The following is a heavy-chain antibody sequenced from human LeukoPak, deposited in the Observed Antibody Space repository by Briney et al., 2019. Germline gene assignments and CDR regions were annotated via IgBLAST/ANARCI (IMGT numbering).Heavy chain of an antibody. CDR2: IYSGAST. D-gene: IGHD3-22*01. CDR1: GFTVSSHY. V-gene: IGHV3-66*01. CDR3: ARALYYYDNSASGWFDP. J-gene: IGHJ5*02. Sequence: GGSLRLSCAASGFTVSSHYMSWVRQAPGKGLEWVSVIYSGASTYYADSVKGRFTISRDNAKNSLYLQMNSLRDEDTAVYYCARALYYYDNSASGWFDPWGQGTLVTVSS.